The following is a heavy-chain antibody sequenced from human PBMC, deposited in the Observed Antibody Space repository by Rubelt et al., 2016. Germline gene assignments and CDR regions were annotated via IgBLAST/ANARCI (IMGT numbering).Heavy chain of an antibody. Sequence: VQLLDSGGGLVQPGGSLNLSCSASGFTFSSYAMSWVRQAPGQGLEWVSSITSSSSHIWNAESVKGRFTISRVNAKNSMYLQMNSLKDEDTAVYYCARAIVGASDAFDIWGQGTMVTVSS. J-gene: IGHJ3*02. CDR2: ITSSSSHI. V-gene: IGHV3-21*02. D-gene: IGHD1-26*01. CDR3: ARAIVGASDAFDI. CDR1: GFTFSSYA.